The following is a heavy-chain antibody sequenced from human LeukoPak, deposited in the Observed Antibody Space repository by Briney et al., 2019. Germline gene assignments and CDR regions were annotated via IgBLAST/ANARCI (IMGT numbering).Heavy chain of an antibody. Sequence: TASETLSLTCTVSGGSISSSSYYWGWIRQPPGKGLEWIGSIYYSGGTYYNPSLKSRVTISVDTSKNQFSLKLSSVTAADTAVYYCARHGRTMVRGVFDYWGQGTLVTVSS. CDR3: ARHGRTMVRGVFDY. D-gene: IGHD3-10*01. V-gene: IGHV4-39*01. CDR1: GGSISSSSYY. CDR2: IYYSGGT. J-gene: IGHJ4*02.